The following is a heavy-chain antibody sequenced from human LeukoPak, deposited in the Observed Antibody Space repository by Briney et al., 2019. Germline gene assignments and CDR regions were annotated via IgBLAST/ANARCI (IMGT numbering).Heavy chain of an antibody. D-gene: IGHD1-26*01. CDR1: GYTFTGYY. CDR3: PRDLGEPELRGYYFDY. V-gene: IGHV1-2*02. Sequence: ASVKVSCKASGYTFTGYYMHWVRQAPGQGLEWMGWINPNSGGTNYAKKFQGRVTMTRDTSIRTAYMELSRLRSDDTAMYYCPRDLGEPELRGYYFDYWGQGTLVTVSS. J-gene: IGHJ4*02. CDR2: INPNSGGT.